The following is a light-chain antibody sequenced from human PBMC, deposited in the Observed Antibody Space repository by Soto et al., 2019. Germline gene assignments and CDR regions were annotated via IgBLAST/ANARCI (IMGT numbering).Light chain of an antibody. J-gene: IGKJ1*01. Sequence: EIVLTQSPGTLSLSPGERATLSCRASQSVSSSYLVWYQQKPGQAPRLLIYDASSRATGIPDRFSGSGSGTDFTLTISRLEPEDFAVYYCQQYGSSPRTFGQGTKVEI. V-gene: IGKV3-20*01. CDR3: QQYGSSPRT. CDR2: DAS. CDR1: QSVSSSY.